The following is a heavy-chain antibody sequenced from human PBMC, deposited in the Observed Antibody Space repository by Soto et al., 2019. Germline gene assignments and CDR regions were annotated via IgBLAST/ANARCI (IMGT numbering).Heavy chain of an antibody. J-gene: IGHJ4*02. V-gene: IGHV6-1*01. Sequence: PSQTLSLTCAISGDSFSSNSAAWNWIRQSPSRGLEWLGRTYYRSKWYNDYAVSVKSRITINPDTSKNQFSLQLNSVTPEDTAVYYCARGSEQQLVPGFDYWGQGTLVTVSS. D-gene: IGHD6-13*01. CDR2: TYYRSKWYN. CDR3: ARGSEQQLVPGFDY. CDR1: GDSFSSNSAA.